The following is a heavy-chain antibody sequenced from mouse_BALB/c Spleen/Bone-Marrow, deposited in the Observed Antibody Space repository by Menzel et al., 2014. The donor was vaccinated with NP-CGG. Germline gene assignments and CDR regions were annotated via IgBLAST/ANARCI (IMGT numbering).Heavy chain of an antibody. CDR3: ARQGTLDY. V-gene: IGHV5-12*02. CDR2: ISNGGGST. CDR1: GFTFRDYY. Sequence: EVMLVESGGGLAQPGGSLKLSCATSGFTFRDYYMYWVRRTPEKSLEWVAYISNGGGSTYYPDTVKGRFTISRDNAKNTLYLQMSRLKSEDTAMYYCARQGTLDYWGQGTSVTVSS. J-gene: IGHJ4*01.